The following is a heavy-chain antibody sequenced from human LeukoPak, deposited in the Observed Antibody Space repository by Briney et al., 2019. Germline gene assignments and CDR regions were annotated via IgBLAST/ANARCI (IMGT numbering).Heavy chain of an antibody. D-gene: IGHD3-3*01. CDR2: IYTSGST. J-gene: IGHJ4*02. V-gene: IGHV4-61*02. CDR3: ARESSLLRSTDY. Sequence: SQTLSLTCTVSGGFISSGSYYWSWIRQPAGKGLEWIGRIYTSGSTNYNPSLKSRVIISVDTSKNQFSLKLSSVTAADTAVYYCARESSLLRSTDYWGQGTLVTVSS. CDR1: GGFISSGSYY.